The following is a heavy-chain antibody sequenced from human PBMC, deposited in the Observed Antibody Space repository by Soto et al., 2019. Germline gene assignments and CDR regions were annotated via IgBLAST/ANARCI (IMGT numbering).Heavy chain of an antibody. CDR3: AKDSPYCGGDCYYDY. CDR2: ISYDGSNK. J-gene: IGHJ4*02. CDR1: GFTFSSYG. Sequence: QVQLVESGGGVVQPGRSLRLSCAASGFTFSSYGMHWVRQAPGKGLEWVAVISYDGSNKYYADSVKGRSTISRDNSKNTLYLQMNSLRAEDTAVYYCAKDSPYCGGDCYYDYWGQGTLVTVSS. D-gene: IGHD2-21*02. V-gene: IGHV3-30*18.